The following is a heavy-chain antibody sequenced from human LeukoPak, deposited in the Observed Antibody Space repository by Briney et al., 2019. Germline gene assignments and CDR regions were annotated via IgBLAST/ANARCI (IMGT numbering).Heavy chain of an antibody. V-gene: IGHV3-74*01. D-gene: IGHD5-12*01. CDR1: GFTFTNYW. CDR3: VRLVGGDIDY. CDR2: LPPDELDI. J-gene: IGHJ4*02. Sequence: PGGSLRLSCAASGFTFTNYWMHWVRQAPGMGLVWVSRLPPDELDIIYADSVKGRFTVSRDNAKNTVYLQMNNLRAEDTAVYYCVRLVGGDIDYWGQGTLVTVSS.